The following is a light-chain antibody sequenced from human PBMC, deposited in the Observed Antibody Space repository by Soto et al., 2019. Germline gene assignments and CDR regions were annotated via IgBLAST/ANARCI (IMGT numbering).Light chain of an antibody. CDR1: QTISSW. Sequence: DIQMTQSPSSLCGCVLEIVTITCRASQTISSWLAWYQQKPGKAPKLLIYKASTLKSGVPSRFSGSGSGTEFTLTISSLQPDDFATYYCQHYNSYSEAFGQGTKVDI. CDR2: KAS. J-gene: IGKJ1*01. V-gene: IGKV1-5*03. CDR3: QHYNSYSEA.